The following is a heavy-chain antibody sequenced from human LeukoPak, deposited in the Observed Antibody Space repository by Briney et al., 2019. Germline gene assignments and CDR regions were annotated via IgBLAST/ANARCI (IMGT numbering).Heavy chain of an antibody. CDR1: GFTFSSYA. CDR2: ISGSGGST. J-gene: IGHJ4*02. V-gene: IGHV3-23*01. D-gene: IGHD3-22*01. Sequence: GGSLRLSCAASGFTFSSYAMTWVRQAPGKGLKWVSGISGSGGSTYYADSVKGRFTTSRDNSKNTLYLQMNSLRAEDTAVYYCAKYYYDSSGYYSVDYWGQGTLVTVSS. CDR3: AKYYYDSSGYYSVDY.